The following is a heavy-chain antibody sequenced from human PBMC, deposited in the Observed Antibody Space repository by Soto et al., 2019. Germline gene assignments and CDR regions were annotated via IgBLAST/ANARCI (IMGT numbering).Heavy chain of an antibody. J-gene: IGHJ4*02. Sequence: GGSLRLSCTASGFTFGDYAMSWVRQAPGKGLEWVGFIRSKAYGGTTEYAASVKGRFTISRDDSKSIAYLQMNSLKAEDTAVYYCTRNNNYDSSDYWGQGTLVTVPS. CDR3: TRNNNYDSSDY. CDR2: IRSKAYGGTT. V-gene: IGHV3-49*04. CDR1: GFTFGDYA. D-gene: IGHD3-22*01.